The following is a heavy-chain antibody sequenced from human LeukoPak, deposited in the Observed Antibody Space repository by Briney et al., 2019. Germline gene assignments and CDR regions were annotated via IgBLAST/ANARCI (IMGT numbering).Heavy chain of an antibody. CDR3: ARVQWELLYYYYYYYMDV. Sequence: SETLSLTCTVSGGSISSYYWSWIRQPPGKGLEWIGYIYYSGSTNYNPSLKSRVTISVDTSKNQFSLKLSSVTAADTAVYYCARVQWELLYYYYYYYMDVWGKGTTVTISS. V-gene: IGHV4-59*12. D-gene: IGHD1-26*01. J-gene: IGHJ6*03. CDR1: GGSISSYY. CDR2: IYYSGST.